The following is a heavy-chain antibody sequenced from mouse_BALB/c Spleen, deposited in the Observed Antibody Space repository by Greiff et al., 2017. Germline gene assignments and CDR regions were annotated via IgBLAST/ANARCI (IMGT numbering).Heavy chain of an antibody. V-gene: IGHV7-3*02. J-gene: IGHJ4*01. D-gene: IGHD1-2*01. Sequence: DVMLVESGGGLVQPGGSLRLSCATSGFTFTDYYMSWVRQPPGKALEWLGFIRNKANGYTTEYSASVKGRFTISRDNSQSILYLQMNTLRAEDSATYYCARVTTATFYAMDYWGQGTSVTVSS. CDR3: ARVTTATFYAMDY. CDR1: GFTFTDYY. CDR2: IRNKANGYTT.